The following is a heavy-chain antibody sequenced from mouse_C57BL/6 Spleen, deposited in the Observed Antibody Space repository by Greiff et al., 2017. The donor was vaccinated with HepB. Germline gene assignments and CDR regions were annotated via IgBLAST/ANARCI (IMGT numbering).Heavy chain of an antibody. D-gene: IGHD2-4*01. J-gene: IGHJ3*01. Sequence: EVKLEESGGGLVKPGGSLKLSCAASGFTFSDYGMHWVRQAPEKGLEWVAYISSGSSTIYYADTVKGRFTISRDNAKNTLFLQMTSLRSEDTAMYYCARGYDYDGRAWFAYWGQGTLVTVSA. CDR3: ARGYDYDGRAWFAY. V-gene: IGHV5-17*01. CDR1: GFTFSDYG. CDR2: ISSGSSTI.